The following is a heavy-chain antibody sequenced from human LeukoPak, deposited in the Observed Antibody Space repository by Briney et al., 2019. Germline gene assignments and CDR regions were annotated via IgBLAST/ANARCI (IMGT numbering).Heavy chain of an antibody. CDR1: GGSISSYY. J-gene: IGHJ6*02. Sequence: SETLSLTCTVSGGSISSYYWSWIRQPPGKGLEWIGYIYYSGSTNYNPSLKSRVTISVDTSKNQFSLKLSSVTAADTAVYYCARALRYCSSTSCYEYYYYYGMDAWGQGTTVTVSS. D-gene: IGHD2-2*01. V-gene: IGHV4-59*01. CDR2: IYYSGST. CDR3: ARALRYCSSTSCYEYYYYYGMDA.